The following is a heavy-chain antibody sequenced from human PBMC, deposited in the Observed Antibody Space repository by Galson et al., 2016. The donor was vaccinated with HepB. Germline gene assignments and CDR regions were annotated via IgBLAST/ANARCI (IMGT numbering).Heavy chain of an antibody. Sequence: ETLSLTCTVSGGSISSYYWSWIRQPPGKGLEWIGEIYHSGSTNYNPSLKSRVTISVDKSKNHFSLKIRSVTAADTAVYYCARGSYFYDSSGYATSAEYFQVWGQGTLVTVS. V-gene: IGHV4-59*12. CDR2: IYHSGST. D-gene: IGHD3-22*01. CDR3: ARGSYFYDSSGYATSAEYFQV. J-gene: IGHJ1*01. CDR1: GGSISSYY.